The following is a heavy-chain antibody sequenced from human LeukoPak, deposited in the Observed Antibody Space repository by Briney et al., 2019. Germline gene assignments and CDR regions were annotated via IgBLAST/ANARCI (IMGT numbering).Heavy chain of an antibody. Sequence: PGGSLRLSCSASGFTFTSYSMNWVRQAPGKGLEWVSSISNRGDYIYYADSVKGRFTISRDNAKNSLYLQMDSLRAEDTAVYYCARDPTATGNFDYWGQGTLVTVSS. CDR3: ARDPTATGNFDY. J-gene: IGHJ4*02. CDR2: ISNRGDYI. D-gene: IGHD5-18*01. CDR1: GFTFTSYS. V-gene: IGHV3-21*01.